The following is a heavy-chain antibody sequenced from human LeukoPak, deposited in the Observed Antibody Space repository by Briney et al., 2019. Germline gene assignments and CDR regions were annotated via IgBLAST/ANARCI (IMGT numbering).Heavy chain of an antibody. V-gene: IGHV4-61*02. D-gene: IGHD2-2*01. Sequence: SETLSLTCTVSGGSISSGSYYWSWIRQPAGKGLEWIGRFYTSENTKYNPSLKSRVTISVDTSKNQFSLKLTSVTAADTAVYYCASAPPHRIVVVPAARSDNWFDPWGQGTLVTVPS. CDR1: GGSISSGSYY. CDR2: FYTSENT. J-gene: IGHJ5*02. CDR3: ASAPPHRIVVVPAARSDNWFDP.